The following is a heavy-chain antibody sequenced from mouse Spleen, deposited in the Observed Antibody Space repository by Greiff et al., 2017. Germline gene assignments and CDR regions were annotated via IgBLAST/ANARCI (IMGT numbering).Heavy chain of an antibody. CDR3: ARLGNYRYDAYFDY. D-gene: IGHD2-14*01. Sequence: EVQLQQSGPELVKPGASVKISCKASGYTFTDYYMNWVKQSHGKSLEWIGDINPNNGGTSYNQKFKGKATLTVDKSSSTAYMELRSLTSEDSAVYYCARLGNYRYDAYFDYWGQGTTLTVSS. CDR2: INPNNGGT. CDR1: GYTFTDYY. J-gene: IGHJ2*01. V-gene: IGHV1-26*01.